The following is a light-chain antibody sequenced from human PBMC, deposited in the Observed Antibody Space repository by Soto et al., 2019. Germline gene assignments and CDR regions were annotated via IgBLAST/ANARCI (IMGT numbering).Light chain of an antibody. Sequence: DIQMTQSPSTLSTSVGDRVSITCRASQSISAWLAWYQQKPGKAPRLLIYKASTLKGGVPSRFSGSGSGTEFTLTISSLQPDDFATYYCQHYNSYSEAFGQGTKV. J-gene: IGKJ1*01. CDR2: KAS. V-gene: IGKV1-5*03. CDR1: QSISAW. CDR3: QHYNSYSEA.